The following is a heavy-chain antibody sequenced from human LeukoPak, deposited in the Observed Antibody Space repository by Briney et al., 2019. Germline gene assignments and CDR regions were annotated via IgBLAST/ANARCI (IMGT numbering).Heavy chain of an antibody. J-gene: IGHJ4*02. D-gene: IGHD1-1*01. CDR2: ISSSSSYI. CDR1: GYTFSSYS. V-gene: IGHV3-21*01. Sequence: GGSLRLSCAASGYTFSSYSMNWVRQAPGKGLEWVSSISSSSSYIYYADSVKGRFTISRDNAKNSLYLQMNSLRAEDTAVYYCARDISRGYNWNDDFDYWGQGTLVTVSS. CDR3: ARDISRGYNWNDDFDY.